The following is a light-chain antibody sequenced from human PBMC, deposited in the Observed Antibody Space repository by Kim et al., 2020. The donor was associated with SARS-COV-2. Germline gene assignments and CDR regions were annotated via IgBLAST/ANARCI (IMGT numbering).Light chain of an antibody. V-gene: IGLV3-21*02. CDR2: FND. J-gene: IGLJ3*02. Sequence: APGDTARLVCGGDNIETKNVRWYQQRPGQAPVLVVRFNDDRPSGIPGRFSGSNSGNTATLTIASVEAGDEADYFCQVCAGTDDHPVFGGGTKLTVL. CDR1: NIETKN. CDR3: QVCAGTDDHPV.